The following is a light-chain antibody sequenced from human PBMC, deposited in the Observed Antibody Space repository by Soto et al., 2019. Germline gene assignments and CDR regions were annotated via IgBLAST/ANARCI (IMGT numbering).Light chain of an antibody. CDR2: GAS. Sequence: EIVLTQSPGTLSLSPGERATLSCRASQSVSSSYLAWYQQKPGQAPRLLIYGASSRATGIPDRFSGSGSGTDFTLTISRLEPEDFAVYYCQQYGSSTYTFCQGTNVDIK. CDR3: QQYGSSTYT. J-gene: IGKJ2*01. V-gene: IGKV3-20*01. CDR1: QSVSSSY.